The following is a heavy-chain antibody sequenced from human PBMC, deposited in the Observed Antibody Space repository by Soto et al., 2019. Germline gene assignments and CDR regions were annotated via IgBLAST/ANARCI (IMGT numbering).Heavy chain of an antibody. CDR2: ISGSGGST. V-gene: IGHV3-23*01. J-gene: IGHJ4*02. CDR1: GFTFSTYA. D-gene: IGHD2-2*01. CDR3: AKVTPVCSSTSCPFLN. Sequence: PGGSLRLACAASGFTFSTYAMSWVRQTPGRGLEWVSAISGSGGSTYYADSVKGRVTISRDNSKKTLYLQMNSLRAEDTAVYYCAKVTPVCSSTSCPFLNWGQGTLVTVSS.